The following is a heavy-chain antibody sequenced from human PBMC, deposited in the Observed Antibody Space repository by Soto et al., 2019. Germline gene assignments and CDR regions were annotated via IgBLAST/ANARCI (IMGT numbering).Heavy chain of an antibody. Sequence: QVQLVQSGAAVKKPGASVKVSCKASGYTFTGYYVHWVRQAPGQGLEWMGWVNPNSGGTKSAQKVKGRVTMTRDTSINTAYMELSRLRSDDTAVYYCARRKGDYYDSSGYHYYFDYWGQGTLVTVSS. CDR2: VNPNSGGT. J-gene: IGHJ4*02. D-gene: IGHD3-22*01. CDR3: ARRKGDYYDSSGYHYYFDY. CDR1: GYTFTGYY. V-gene: IGHV1-2*02.